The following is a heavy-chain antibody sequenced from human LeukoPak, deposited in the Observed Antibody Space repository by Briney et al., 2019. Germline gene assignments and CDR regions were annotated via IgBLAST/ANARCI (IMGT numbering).Heavy chain of an antibody. CDR2: MNPNSGNT. CDR3: ARGHSSGWYLVGFDP. J-gene: IGHJ5*02. D-gene: IGHD6-19*01. V-gene: IGHV1-8*01. CDR1: GYTFTSYD. Sequence: ASVKVSCKASGYTFTSYDINWVRQATGQGLEWMGWMNPNSGNTGDAQKFQGRVTMTRNTSISTAYMELSSLRSEDTAVYYCARGHSSGWYLVGFDPWGQGTLVTVSS.